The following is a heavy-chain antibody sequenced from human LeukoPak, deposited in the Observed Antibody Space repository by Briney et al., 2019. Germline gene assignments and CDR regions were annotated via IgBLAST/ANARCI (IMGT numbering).Heavy chain of an antibody. V-gene: IGHV3-23*01. D-gene: IGHD3-22*01. J-gene: IGHJ5*02. CDR2: ISNGGT. CDR3: AKGSSGYFADL. Sequence: GGSLRLSCAASGFIFNNYGLICVHQAPGKGLEWVSAISNGGTQYADFVEGRFTISRDNSKNTLFLQMSSLRAEDTALYYCAKGSSGYFADLWGQGTLVTVSS. CDR1: GFIFNNYG.